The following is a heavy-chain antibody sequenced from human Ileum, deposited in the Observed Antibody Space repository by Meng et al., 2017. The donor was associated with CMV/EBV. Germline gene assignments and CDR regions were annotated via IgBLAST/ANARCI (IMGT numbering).Heavy chain of an antibody. V-gene: IGHV3-74*01. Sequence: RYWRHWFRQAAVKGLGWGPRIKHDGSSRSYADSVKGRFAVYRDNAKNTLYLQMNSMRAEDTAVYYCARTAISPYSSSWYDFGWYVDLWGRGTLVTVSS. CDR3: ARTAISPYSSSWYDFGWYVDL. CDR1: RYW. D-gene: IGHD6-13*01. J-gene: IGHJ2*01. CDR2: IKHDGSSR.